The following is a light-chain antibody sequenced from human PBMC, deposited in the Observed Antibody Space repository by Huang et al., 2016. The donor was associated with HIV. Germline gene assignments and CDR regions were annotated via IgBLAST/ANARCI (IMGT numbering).Light chain of an antibody. V-gene: IGKV3-15*01. J-gene: IGKJ2*01. CDR2: STS. CDR1: QNINDN. CDR3: QHYRKWPPMYT. Sequence: EVVMTQSPGTLSVSPRERDTLSCKTSQNINDNLAWYQQKPGQAPRLLIYSTSTRATGVPARFTGCGSGTEFTLTITSLQSEDFGIYYCQHYRKWPPMYTFGQGTKLEI.